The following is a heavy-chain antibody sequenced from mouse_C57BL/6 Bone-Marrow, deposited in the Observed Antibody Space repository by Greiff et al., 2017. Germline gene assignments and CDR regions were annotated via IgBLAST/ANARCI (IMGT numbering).Heavy chain of an antibody. Sequence: EVQRQESGPELVKPGDSVKISCKASGYSFTGYVMNGGMQSHGKSLEWIGRMNPYNGDTFYNLKFKGMANLTVDKSSRPAHLELRSLTSQDSAVYYCSRSRYDYPFAYWGQGTLVTVSA. D-gene: IGHD2-4*01. J-gene: IGHJ3*01. CDR3: SRSRYDYPFAY. V-gene: IGHV1-20*01. CDR1: GYSFTGYV. CDR2: MNPYNGDT.